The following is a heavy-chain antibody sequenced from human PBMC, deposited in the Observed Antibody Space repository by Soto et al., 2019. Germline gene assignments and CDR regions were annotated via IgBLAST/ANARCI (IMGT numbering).Heavy chain of an antibody. CDR1: GFTFRSYA. V-gene: IGHV3-23*01. CDR3: AKEPVGPDWYFDL. J-gene: IGHJ2*01. CDR2: ISGSGISI. Sequence: PGGSLRLSCAASGFTFRSYAMSWVRQAPGKGLEWVSGISGSGISIHYADSVKGRFTVSRDNSKNTLYLQMNSLRAEDTAVYNCAKEPVGPDWYFDLWGRGTLVTVS.